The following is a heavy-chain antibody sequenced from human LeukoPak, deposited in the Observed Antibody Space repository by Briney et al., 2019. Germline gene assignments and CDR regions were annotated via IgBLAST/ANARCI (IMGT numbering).Heavy chain of an antibody. J-gene: IGHJ6*03. CDR1: GGTFSSYA. D-gene: IGHD2-2*01. CDR3: ARARRRYCSSTSCQGSFGLHYYYYMDV. Sequence: SVKVSCKASGGTFSSYAISWVRQAPGQGLEWMGRIIPIFGTANYAQKFQGRVTITRDESTSTAYMELSSLRSEDTAVYYCARARRRYCSSTSCQGSFGLHYYYYMDVWGKGTTVTVSS. V-gene: IGHV1-69*05. CDR2: IIPIFGTA.